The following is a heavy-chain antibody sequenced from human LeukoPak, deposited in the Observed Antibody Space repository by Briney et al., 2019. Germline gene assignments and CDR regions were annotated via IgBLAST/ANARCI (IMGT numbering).Heavy chain of an antibody. CDR1: GFTFSSYA. Sequence: PGGSLRLSCAASGFTFSSYAMHWVRQAPGKGLEWVAVISYDGSNKYYADSVKGRFTISRDNSKNTLYLQMNSLRAEDTAVYYCARDRYYSYGYWGYYYYGMDVWGQGTTVTVSS. J-gene: IGHJ6*02. D-gene: IGHD5-18*01. CDR3: ARDRYYSYGYWGYYYYGMDV. V-gene: IGHV3-30-3*01. CDR2: ISYDGSNK.